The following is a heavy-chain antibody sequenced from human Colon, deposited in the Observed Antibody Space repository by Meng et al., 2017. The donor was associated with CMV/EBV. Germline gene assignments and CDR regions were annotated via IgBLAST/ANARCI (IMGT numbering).Heavy chain of an antibody. Sequence: GESLKISCVVSGFTFRDYYMSWIRQAPGKGLEWVSLISYDGTTKYYADSVKGRFTISRDNSENTAYLQMDGLRRDDTATYYCARENIPVAGTSFDYWGPGARVTVSS. CDR2: ISYDGTTK. D-gene: IGHD6-19*01. CDR3: ARENIPVAGTSFDY. J-gene: IGHJ4*02. V-gene: IGHV3-30*03. CDR1: GFTFRDYY.